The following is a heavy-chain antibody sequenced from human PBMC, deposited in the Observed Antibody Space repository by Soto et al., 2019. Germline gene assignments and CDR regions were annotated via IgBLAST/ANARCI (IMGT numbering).Heavy chain of an antibody. CDR1: RFTFINYA. J-gene: IGHJ6*02. V-gene: IGHV3-23*01. CDR3: ARAHDYDFWSGFLFYGMDV. CDR2: ISSTGGST. D-gene: IGHD3-3*01. Sequence: AWGSLRLSCAASRFTFINYAIIFVRHSPLKWLEWVSGISSTGGSTYYADSVKGRFTISRDNSKNTLDLQMSSLRAEDTAIYYCARAHDYDFWSGFLFYGMDVWGQGTTVTVSS.